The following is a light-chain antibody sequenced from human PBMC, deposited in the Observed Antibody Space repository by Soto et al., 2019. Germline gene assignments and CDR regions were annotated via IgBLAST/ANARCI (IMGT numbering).Light chain of an antibody. CDR3: QQRSNWPIT. Sequence: EIVLTQSPGTLSLSPGARATLSCRASQSVSSNYLAWYQQNPGQAPRLLIYDASNRATGIPARFSGSGSGTDFTLTISSLEPEDFAVYYCQQRSNWPITFGQGTRLEI. CDR2: DAS. J-gene: IGKJ5*01. V-gene: IGKV3D-20*02. CDR1: QSVSSNY.